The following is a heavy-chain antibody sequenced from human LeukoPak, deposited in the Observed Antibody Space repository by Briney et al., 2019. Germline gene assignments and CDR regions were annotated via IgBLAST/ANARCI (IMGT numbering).Heavy chain of an antibody. CDR1: GFTVSTYA. Sequence: SGGSLRLSCAASGFTVSTYAMTWVRQAPGKGLEWVSTISGSGGSTYDADSAKGRFTISRDNSKNTLYLQMSSLRAEDTAVYYCAKPLDAGSFDYWGQGTLVTVSS. V-gene: IGHV3-23*01. CDR3: AKPLDAGSFDY. J-gene: IGHJ4*02. D-gene: IGHD3-9*01. CDR2: ISGSGGST.